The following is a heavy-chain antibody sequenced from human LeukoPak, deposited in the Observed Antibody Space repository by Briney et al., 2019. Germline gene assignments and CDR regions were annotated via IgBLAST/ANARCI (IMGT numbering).Heavy chain of an antibody. CDR1: GGSIRSSTYY. CDR3: ATQAVAGTFDI. V-gene: IGHV4-39*01. CDR2: IYYSGNT. J-gene: IGHJ3*02. Sequence: PSETLSLTCTVSGGSIRSSTYYWGWIRQPPGKGLEWIGSIYYSGNTYYNPSLKSRLTISVDTSKNQFFLRLSSVTAADTAVYYCATQAVAGTFDIWGQGTMVTVSS. D-gene: IGHD6-19*01.